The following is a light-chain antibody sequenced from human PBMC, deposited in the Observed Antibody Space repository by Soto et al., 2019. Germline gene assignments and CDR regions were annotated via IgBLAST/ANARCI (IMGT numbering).Light chain of an antibody. CDR1: SSNIGADYA. Sequence: QAVVTQPPSVSGAPGQRVIISCTGSSSNIGADYAVHWYQHLPGTAPKLLITDDTSRPSGVPDRFSGSKSGNTASLTISGLQAEDEADYYCSSYTTSSTRVFGTGTKLTVL. V-gene: IGLV1-40*01. CDR3: SSYTTSSTRV. CDR2: DDT. J-gene: IGLJ1*01.